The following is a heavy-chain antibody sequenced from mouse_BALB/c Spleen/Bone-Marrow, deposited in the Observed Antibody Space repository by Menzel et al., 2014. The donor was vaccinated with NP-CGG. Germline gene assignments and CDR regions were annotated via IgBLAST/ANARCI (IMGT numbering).Heavy chain of an antibody. CDR1: GFTFTNYF. J-gene: IGHJ2*01. CDR2: IGNKANGYTT. CDR3: ARDYNGYFDF. D-gene: IGHD6-1*01. V-gene: IGHV7-3*02. Sequence: EVMLVESGGGLVQPGGSLRLSCTTSGFTFTNYFMTWVRQPPGKALEWLGFIGNKANGYTTEYNPSVKGRFTISRDNSQGIFYLQMNTLRAEDSAIYYCARDYNGYFDFWGQGTTLTVSS.